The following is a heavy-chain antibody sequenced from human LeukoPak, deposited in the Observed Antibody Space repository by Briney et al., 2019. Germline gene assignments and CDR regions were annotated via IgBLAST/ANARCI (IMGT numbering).Heavy chain of an antibody. Sequence: ASVKVSCKVSGYTLTELSMHWVRQAPGKGLEWMGGFDPEDGETIYAQKSQGRVTMTEDTSTETAYMELSSLRSEDTAVYYCATGITIFPMDVWGKGTTVTVSS. D-gene: IGHD3-9*01. CDR2: FDPEDGET. V-gene: IGHV1-24*01. CDR3: ATGITIFPMDV. J-gene: IGHJ6*04. CDR1: GYTLTELS.